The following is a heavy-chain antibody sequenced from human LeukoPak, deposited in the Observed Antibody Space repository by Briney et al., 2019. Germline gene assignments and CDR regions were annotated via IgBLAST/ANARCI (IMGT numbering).Heavy chain of an antibody. D-gene: IGHD2/OR15-2a*01. J-gene: IGHJ3*02. CDR2: THYTGTT. V-gene: IGHV4-39*01. CDR3: ARHNIGERAFDI. CDR1: GGSISSSSYY. Sequence: SETLSLTCTVSGGSISSSSYYWGWLRQPPGEGLEWIGSTHYTGTTYYNLSLRSRATISVDTSKNQFSLKLSSVTAADTTVYYCARHNIGERAFDIWGQGTMVTVSS.